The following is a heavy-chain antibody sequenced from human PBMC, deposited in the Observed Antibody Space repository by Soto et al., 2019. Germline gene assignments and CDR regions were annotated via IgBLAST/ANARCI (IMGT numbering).Heavy chain of an antibody. CDR1: GFTFSSYA. CDR2: ISGSGGST. Sequence: GSLRLSCAASGFTFSSYAMSWVRQAPGKGLEWVSAISGSGGSTYYADSVKGRFTISRDNSKNTLYLQMNSLRAEDTAVYYCAKDVGYCSGGSCPEIDAFDIWGQGTMVTVSS. CDR3: AKDVGYCSGGSCPEIDAFDI. V-gene: IGHV3-23*01. J-gene: IGHJ3*02. D-gene: IGHD2-15*01.